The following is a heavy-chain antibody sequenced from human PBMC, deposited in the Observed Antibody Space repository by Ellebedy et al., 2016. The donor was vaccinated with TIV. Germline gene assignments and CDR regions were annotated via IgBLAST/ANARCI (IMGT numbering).Heavy chain of an antibody. CDR2: IVVGSGNT. D-gene: IGHD1-1*01. CDR1: GFTFARSA. V-gene: IGHV1-58*01. CDR3: AADGGGGQQLGY. J-gene: IGHJ4*02. Sequence: AASVKVSCKASGFTFARSAVQWVRQARGQRLEWIGWIVVGSGNTNYAQKFQERVTITSDMSTSTAYLELSSLISEDTAVYYWAADGGGGQQLGYWGQGTLVTVSS.